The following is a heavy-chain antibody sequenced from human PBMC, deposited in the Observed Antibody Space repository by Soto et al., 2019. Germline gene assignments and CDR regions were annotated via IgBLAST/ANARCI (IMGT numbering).Heavy chain of an antibody. CDR1: GYTFTSYA. Sequence: ASVKVSCKASGYTFTSYAMHWVRQAPGQRHEWIGWINAGNSNTKYSLKFQGRVTITRDTSASTAYMELSSLSSEDTAVYYFLICGNYDYVWGSYRPGPIDYWGQGTLVTVSS. D-gene: IGHD3-16*02. CDR3: LICGNYDYVWGSYRPGPIDY. CDR2: INAGNSNT. V-gene: IGHV1-3*01. J-gene: IGHJ4*02.